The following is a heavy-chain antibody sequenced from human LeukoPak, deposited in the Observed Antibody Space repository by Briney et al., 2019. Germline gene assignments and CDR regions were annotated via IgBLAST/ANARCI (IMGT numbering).Heavy chain of an antibody. V-gene: IGHV3-64*04. CDR1: GFTFSSYA. D-gene: IGHD6-19*01. Sequence: AGGSLRLSCSASGFTFSSYAMHWVRQAPGKGLEYVSAISSNGGSTYYADSVKGRFTISRDNAKNSLYLQMNSLRAEDTAVYYCARDPGSGWYGGDYWGQGTLVTVSS. CDR2: ISSNGGST. CDR3: ARDPGSGWYGGDY. J-gene: IGHJ4*02.